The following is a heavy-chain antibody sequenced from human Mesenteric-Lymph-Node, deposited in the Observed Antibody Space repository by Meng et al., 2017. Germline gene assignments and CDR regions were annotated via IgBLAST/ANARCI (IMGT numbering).Heavy chain of an antibody. CDR1: GFTFSSYW. D-gene: IGHD2-8*01. V-gene: IGHV3-23*01. CDR3: AREPARLMLRYFDS. J-gene: IGHJ4*02. CDR2: ISGSGGNT. Sequence: GESLKISCAASGFTFSSYWMSWVRQAPGKGLEWVSTISGSGGNTYYADSVKGRFTISRDNSKSTLYLQMNSLRAEDTAVYYCAREPARLMLRYFDSWGQGTLVTVSS.